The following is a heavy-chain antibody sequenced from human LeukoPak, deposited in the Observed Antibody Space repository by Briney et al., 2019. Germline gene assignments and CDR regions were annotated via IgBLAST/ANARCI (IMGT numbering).Heavy chain of an antibody. Sequence: GGSLRLSCAASGFTVSSNYMSWVRQAPGKGLEWVSVIYSGGSTYYADSVKGRFTISRDNSKNTLYLQMNSLRAEDTAVYYCARDLPPDFAIAFDIWGQGTMVTVSS. CDR1: GFTVSSNY. CDR3: ARDLPPDFAIAFDI. J-gene: IGHJ3*02. V-gene: IGHV3-66*01. CDR2: IYSGGST. D-gene: IGHD2-21*02.